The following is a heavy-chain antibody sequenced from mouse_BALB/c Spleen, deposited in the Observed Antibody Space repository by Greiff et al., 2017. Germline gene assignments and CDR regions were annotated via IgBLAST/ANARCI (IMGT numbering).Heavy chain of an antibody. CDR3: ARRAARASAWCAY. Sequence: ESGPGLVKPSQSLSLTCTVTGYSITSDYAWNWNRQFPGNKLEWMGYISYSGSTSYNPSLKSRISITRDTSKNQFFLQLNSVTTEDTATYYCARRAARASAWCAYWGQGTLVTVSA. CDR1: GYSITSDYA. CDR2: ISYSGST. J-gene: IGHJ3*01. V-gene: IGHV3-2*02. D-gene: IGHD3-1*01.